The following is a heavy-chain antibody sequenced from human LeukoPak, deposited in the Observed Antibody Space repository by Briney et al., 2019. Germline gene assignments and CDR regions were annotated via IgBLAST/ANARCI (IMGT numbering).Heavy chain of an antibody. CDR1: GFTFSSYA. CDR3: ESVGKGH. V-gene: IGHV3-30*04. CDR2: ISYDGSNK. J-gene: IGHJ4*02. Sequence: GGSLRLSCAASGFTFSSYAMHWVRQAPGKGLEWVAVISYDGSNKYYADSVKGRFTISRDNAKNSLYLQMNSLRAEDTAVYYCESVGKGHWGQGTLVTVSS.